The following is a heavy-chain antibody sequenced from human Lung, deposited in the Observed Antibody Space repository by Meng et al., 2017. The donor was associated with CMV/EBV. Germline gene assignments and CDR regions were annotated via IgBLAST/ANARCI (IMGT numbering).Heavy chain of an antibody. D-gene: IGHD6-6*01. CDR3: ARSVGNNNSSNYYGMDF. V-gene: IGHV4-39*07. CDR1: GGPIINSNPF. Sequence: SDTLSLXCTVSGGPIINSNPFWVWSRQPPGKGLESILTMYYSRITYYNPSLKARVTMSADTSTNQFSLSLTSVPATDTTMYYCARSVGNNNSSNYYGMDFWGQGTXVTVSS. J-gene: IGHJ6*02. CDR2: MYYSRIT.